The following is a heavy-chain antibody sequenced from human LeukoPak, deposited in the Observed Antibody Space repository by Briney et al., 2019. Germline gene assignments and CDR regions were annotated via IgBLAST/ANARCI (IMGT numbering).Heavy chain of an antibody. CDR1: GFTFNRYR. CDR3: AKAASSSWPSYYYGMDV. CDR2: ITGSGGNT. V-gene: IGHV3-23*01. D-gene: IGHD6-13*01. J-gene: IGHJ6*02. Sequence: PGGSLRLSCAASGFTFNRYRMHWVRQAPGKGLEWVSVITGSGGNTYYADSVKGRFTISKDNSKNTVYLQMSSLRVDDTAVYYCAKAASSSWPSYYYGMDVWGQGTTVTVSS.